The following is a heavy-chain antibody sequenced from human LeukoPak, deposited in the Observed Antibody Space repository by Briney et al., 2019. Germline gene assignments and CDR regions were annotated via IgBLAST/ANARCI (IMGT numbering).Heavy chain of an antibody. V-gene: IGHV4-34*01. J-gene: IGHJ5*02. D-gene: IGHD2-2*01. CDR2: INHSGST. CDR1: GGSFSGYY. Sequence: PSETLSLTCAVYGGSFSGYYWSWIRQPPGKGLEWIGEINHSGSTNYNPSLKSRVTISVDTSKNQFSLKLSSVTAADTAVYYCARGPIVVVPAARRNWFDPWGQGTLVAVSS. CDR3: ARGPIVVVPAARRNWFDP.